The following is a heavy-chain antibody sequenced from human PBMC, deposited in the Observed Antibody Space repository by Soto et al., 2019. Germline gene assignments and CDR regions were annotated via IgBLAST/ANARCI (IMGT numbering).Heavy chain of an antibody. CDR3: VKGGWLDE. J-gene: IGHJ4*02. V-gene: IGHV3-23*01. D-gene: IGHD5-12*01. CDR1: GFPFSTYD. Sequence: EVQLLESGGCLVQPGGSLRLSCAASGFPFSTYDMSWVRQAPGKGLEWVSVISGSDQSTYYADSLNGRFTISRDNSKNTLYLQMDSLRVEDTAVYHCVKGGWLDEWGQGTLVTVSS. CDR2: ISGSDQST.